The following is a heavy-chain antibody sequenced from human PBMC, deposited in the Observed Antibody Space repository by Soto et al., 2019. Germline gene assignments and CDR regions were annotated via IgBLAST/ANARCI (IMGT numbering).Heavy chain of an antibody. V-gene: IGHV3-23*01. D-gene: IGHD2-15*01. CDR3: AKDSRSNPQGWFDP. Sequence: EVQLLESGGGLVQPGESLRLSCAASGFTFSSYAMTWVRQAPGKGLEWVSSISGSGDYTYFADSVKGRFTISRDNSKDTLNLQMSSLRVEDTAIYYCAKDSRSNPQGWFDPWGQGTLVTVSS. CDR2: ISGSGDYT. CDR1: GFTFSSYA. J-gene: IGHJ5*02.